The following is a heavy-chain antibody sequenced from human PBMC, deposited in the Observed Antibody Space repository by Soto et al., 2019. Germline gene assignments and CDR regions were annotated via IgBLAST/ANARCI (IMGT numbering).Heavy chain of an antibody. V-gene: IGHV3-23*01. CDR1: GFTFSSFA. CDR3: AKAGGDCSGGRCYSTQCDH. CDR2: IVGSGDTT. Sequence: EVHLLESGGGSAQPGGSLRLSCAASGFTFSSFAMSWVRQAPGKGLEWVSTIVGSGDTTYYADSVKGRFTISRDNSKSTLYLQVNSLRADDTALYYCAKAGGDCSGGRCYSTQCDHWGQGTLVTVSS. D-gene: IGHD2-15*01. J-gene: IGHJ4*02.